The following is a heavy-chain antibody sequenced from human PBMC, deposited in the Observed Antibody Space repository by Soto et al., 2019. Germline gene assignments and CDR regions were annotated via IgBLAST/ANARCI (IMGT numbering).Heavy chain of an antibody. CDR3: AREQGNSAPSGS. CDR1: GFTFSSYG. J-gene: IGHJ5*02. V-gene: IGHV3-30*03. D-gene: IGHD5-12*01. Sequence: GGSLRLSCAASGFTFSSYGMHWVRQAPGKGLEWVAVISYDGSNKYYADSVKGRFTISRDNSKNTLYLQMNSLRAEDTAVYYCAREQGNSAPSGSWGQGTLVTVSS. CDR2: ISYDGSNK.